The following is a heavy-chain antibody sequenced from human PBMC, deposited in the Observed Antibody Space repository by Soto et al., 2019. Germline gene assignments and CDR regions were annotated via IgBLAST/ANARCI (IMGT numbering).Heavy chain of an antibody. CDR1: GFAFSSYG. V-gene: IGHV3-30*03. CDR2: ISYDGSLQ. J-gene: IGHJ5*02. Sequence: QAQLVESGGGVVQPGRSLRLSCAASGFAFSSYGMHWVRQAPGTGLEWVAVISYDGSLQHYADSVKGRFTISRDNSKNMLLLQMSSLRAEDTAVYYCVSDRGYGHASVRSSWGQGTLVSVSS. CDR3: VSDRGYGHASVRSS. D-gene: IGHD5-18*01.